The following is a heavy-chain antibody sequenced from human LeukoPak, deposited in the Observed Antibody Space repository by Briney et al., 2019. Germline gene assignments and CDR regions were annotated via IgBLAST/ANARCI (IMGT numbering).Heavy chain of an antibody. Sequence: PSETLSLTCTVSGGSISSYYWSWIRQPPGKGLEWIGYIYYSGSTNYNPSLKSRVTISVDTSKNQFSLKLSSVTAADTAVYYCARESDYGENAFDIWGQGTMVTVSS. J-gene: IGHJ3*02. CDR1: GGSISSYY. CDR3: ARESDYGENAFDI. D-gene: IGHD4-17*01. V-gene: IGHV4-59*01. CDR2: IYYSGST.